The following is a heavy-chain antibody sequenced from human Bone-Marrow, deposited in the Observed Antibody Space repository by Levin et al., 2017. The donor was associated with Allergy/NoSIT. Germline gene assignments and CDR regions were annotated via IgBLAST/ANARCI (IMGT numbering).Heavy chain of an antibody. J-gene: IGHJ4*02. D-gene: IGHD2-2*01. Sequence: LSLTCAASGFTFSDYYMSWIRQAPGKGLEWVSYISSSGSTIYYADSVKGRFTISRDNAKNSLYLQMNSLRAEDTAVYYCARDEFSAVVPAARGSEWNYELLWGQGTLVTVSS. CDR2: ISSSGSTI. V-gene: IGHV3-11*01. CDR1: GFTFSDYY. CDR3: ARDEFSAVVPAARGSEWNYELL.